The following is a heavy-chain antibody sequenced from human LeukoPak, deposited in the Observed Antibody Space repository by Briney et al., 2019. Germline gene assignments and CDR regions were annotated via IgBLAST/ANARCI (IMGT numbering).Heavy chain of an antibody. CDR2: IYYRSKRYI. J-gene: IGHJ4*02. D-gene: IGHD3-9*01. CDR3: GRAEHDWGSDY. CDR1: GDSVSLNRAT. V-gene: IGHV6-1*01. Sequence: SQTLSLTCAISGDSVSLNRATWNWLTQSPSRGLEWLGRIYYRSKRYIDYAVSVKGRITINHDTSKNQFSLLLNSVTPEDTAVYCCGRAEHDWGSDYWGQGTLVTVSS.